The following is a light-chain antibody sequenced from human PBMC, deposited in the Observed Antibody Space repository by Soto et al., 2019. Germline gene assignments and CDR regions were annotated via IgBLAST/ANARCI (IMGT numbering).Light chain of an antibody. J-gene: IGKJ1*01. Sequence: EIVLTQSPGSLSLSPGQRATLSCRASQSVDTTFFAWYQKKPGQAPRLLIQGASKRATGIPDRFSGSGSGTDSTLIISTLEPEDFAVYYCQQYMSSVTFGQGTNVEIK. CDR2: GAS. V-gene: IGKV3-20*01. CDR1: QSVDTTF. CDR3: QQYMSSVT.